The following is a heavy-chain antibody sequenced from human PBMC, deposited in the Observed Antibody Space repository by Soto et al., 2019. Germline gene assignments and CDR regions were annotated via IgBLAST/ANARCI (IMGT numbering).Heavy chain of an antibody. CDR3: ARSTTVTTYNWFDP. CDR1: GYTFTSYG. D-gene: IGHD4-17*01. J-gene: IGHJ5*02. CDR2: ISAYNGNT. Sequence: ASVKVSCKASGYTFTSYGISWVRQAPGQGLEWMGWISAYNGNTNYAQKLQGRVTMTTDTSTSTAYMELRSLRSDDTAVYYCARSTTVTTYNWFDPWGQGTLVTVSS. V-gene: IGHV1-18*01.